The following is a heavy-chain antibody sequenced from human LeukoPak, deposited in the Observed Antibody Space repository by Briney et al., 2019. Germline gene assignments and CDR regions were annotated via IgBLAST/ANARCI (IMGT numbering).Heavy chain of an antibody. Sequence: HPGGSLRLSCAASGFTFSSYAMSWVRQAPGKGLEWVSAISGSGGSTYYADSVKGRFTISRDNSKNTLYLQMNSLRAEDTAVYYCAKASSSYCSSTSCYQPLDYWGQGTLVTVSS. CDR3: AKASSSYCSSTSCYQPLDY. J-gene: IGHJ4*02. V-gene: IGHV3-23*01. CDR2: ISGSGGST. D-gene: IGHD2-2*01. CDR1: GFTFSSYA.